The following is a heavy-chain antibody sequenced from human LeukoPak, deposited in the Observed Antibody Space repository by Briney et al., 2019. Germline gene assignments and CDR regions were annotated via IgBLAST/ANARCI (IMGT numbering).Heavy chain of an antibody. CDR2: IIPIFGAA. J-gene: IGHJ4*02. Sequence: ASVTVSCKASGGTFSTYGVNWVRQAPGQGLEWMGGIIPIFGAANYAQKFQGRVTLTTDESTNTAYMELSSLRSEDTAVFYCAVEMTTKTGIFFDFWGQGTLLTVSS. CDR1: GGTFSTYG. CDR3: AVEMTTKTGIFFDF. D-gene: IGHD5-24*01. V-gene: IGHV1-69*05.